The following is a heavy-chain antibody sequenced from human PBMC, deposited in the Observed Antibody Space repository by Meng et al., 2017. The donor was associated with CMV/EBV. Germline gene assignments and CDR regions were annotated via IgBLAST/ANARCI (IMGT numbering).Heavy chain of an antibody. CDR1: GFTFSSYE. V-gene: IGHV3-48*03. CDR3: ARDDTVTRYYYYGMDV. Sequence: GESLKISCAASGFTFSSYEMNWVRQAPGKGLEWVSYISSSGSTIYYADSVKGRFTISRDNAKNSLYLQMNSLRAEDTAVYYCARDDTVTRYYYYGMDVWGQGTTVTVSS. J-gene: IGHJ6*02. D-gene: IGHD4-11*01. CDR2: ISSSGSTI.